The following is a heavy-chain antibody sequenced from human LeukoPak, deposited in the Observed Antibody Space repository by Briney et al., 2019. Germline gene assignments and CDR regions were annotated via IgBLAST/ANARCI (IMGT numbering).Heavy chain of an antibody. V-gene: IGHV3-7*03. CDR2: IKLDGSEK. D-gene: IGHD6-19*01. J-gene: IGHJ4*02. Sequence: GGSLRLSCAASGFTFTNAWMNWVRQAPGKGLEWVANIKLDGSEKNYVDSVKGRFTISRDNAKNSLYLQMNSLRAEDTALYYCAKGDSSGWTYFDYWGQGTLVTVSS. CDR1: GFTFTNAW. CDR3: AKGDSSGWTYFDY.